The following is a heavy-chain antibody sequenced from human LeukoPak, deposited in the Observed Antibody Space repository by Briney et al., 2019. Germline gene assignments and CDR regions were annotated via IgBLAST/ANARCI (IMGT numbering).Heavy chain of an antibody. CDR1: GFSFSSYG. J-gene: IGHJ5*02. CDR3: AKYSSDEGDWFNP. Sequence: PGGSLRLSCAASGFSFSSYGMHWVRQAPGKGLEWVAFIRYDGSNKYYADSVKGRFTISRDNSKNTLYLQMNSLRAEDTAVYYCAKYSSDEGDWFNPWGQGTLVTVSS. CDR2: IRYDGSNK. D-gene: IGHD6-25*01. V-gene: IGHV3-30*02.